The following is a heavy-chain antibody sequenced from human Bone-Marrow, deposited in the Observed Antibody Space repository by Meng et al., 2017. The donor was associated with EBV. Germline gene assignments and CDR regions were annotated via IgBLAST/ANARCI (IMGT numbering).Heavy chain of an antibody. CDR3: AKGSGQRFGPHFFDY. V-gene: IGHV3-30*18. Sequence: QVQLVESGGGVVQPGRSLRLSCAASGFTFKRYGMHWVRQAPGKGLEWVAAISFDGSRKFYADSVNGRFTVSRDNSKSTLYLQMNSLRAEDTAVYYCAKGSGQRFGPHFFDYWGQGTLVTVSS. J-gene: IGHJ4*02. CDR1: GFTFKRYG. D-gene: IGHD3-16*01. CDR2: ISFDGSRK.